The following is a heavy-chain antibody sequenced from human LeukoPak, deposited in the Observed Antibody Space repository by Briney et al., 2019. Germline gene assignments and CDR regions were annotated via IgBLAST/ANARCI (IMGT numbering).Heavy chain of an antibody. CDR2: IIPIFGTA. V-gene: IGHV1-69*05. CDR3: ARDEWGATGGYYYYYYMDV. CDR1: GGTFSSYA. J-gene: IGHJ6*03. Sequence: ASVKVSCKASGGTFSSYAISWVRQAPGQGLEWMGGIIPIFGTANYAQKFQGRVTITTDESTSTAYMGLSSLRSEDTAVYYCARDEWGATGGYYYYYYMDVWGKGTTVTVSS. D-gene: IGHD1-26*01.